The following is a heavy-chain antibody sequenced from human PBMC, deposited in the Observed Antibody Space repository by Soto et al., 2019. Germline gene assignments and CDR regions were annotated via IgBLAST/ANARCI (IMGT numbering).Heavy chain of an antibody. J-gene: IGHJ6*02. D-gene: IGHD4-17*01. CDR1: GYTFTGYY. CDR2: INPNSGGT. V-gene: IGHV1-2*04. CDR3: ARAPKNDYGDSYGMDV. Sequence: ASVKVSCKASGYTFTGYYMHWVRQAPGQGLEWMGWINPNSGGTNYAQKFQGWVTMTRDTSISTAYMELSRLRSDDTAVYYCARAPKNDYGDSYGMDVWGQGTTVTVSS.